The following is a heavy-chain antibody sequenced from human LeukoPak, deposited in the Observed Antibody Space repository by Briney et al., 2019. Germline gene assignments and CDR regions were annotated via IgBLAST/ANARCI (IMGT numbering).Heavy chain of an antibody. Sequence: ASVKVSCKASGYTFTGYYMHWVRQAPGQGLEWMGWINPNSGGKNYAQKFQGRVTMTRDTSISTAYMELSRLRSEDTAVYYGANLSPASNSDFDCWGQGTLVTVSS. CDR3: ANLSPASNSDFDC. CDR2: INPNSGGK. CDR1: GYTFTGYY. J-gene: IGHJ4*02. V-gene: IGHV1-2*02. D-gene: IGHD3-10*01.